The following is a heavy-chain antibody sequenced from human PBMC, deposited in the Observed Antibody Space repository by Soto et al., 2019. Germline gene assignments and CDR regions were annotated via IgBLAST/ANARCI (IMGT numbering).Heavy chain of an antibody. CDR3: ARDRRYCTSTTCYATYYYYYGMEV. D-gene: IGHD2-2*01. CDR1: GFTFSSYS. V-gene: IGHV3-30-3*01. CDR2: ISYDGSNK. J-gene: IGHJ6*02. Sequence: QVQLVESGGGVVQPGTSLRLSCAASGFTFSSYSIHWVRQAPGKGLEWVAVISYDGSNKYYTDSVKGRFTLSRGNPKNTLYLHMNSLSAEDTAVYDCARDRRYCTSTTCYATYYYYYGMEVWGQGTTVTVSS.